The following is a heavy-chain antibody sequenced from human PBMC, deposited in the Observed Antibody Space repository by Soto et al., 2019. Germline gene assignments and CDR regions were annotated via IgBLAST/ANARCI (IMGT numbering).Heavy chain of an antibody. Sequence: QVQLVQSGAEVKKPGASVKVSCKASGYTFTSYGISWVRQAPGQGLEWMGWISAYNGNTNYAQKLQGRVTMTTDTSTSTAYMELRRLRSDDTAVYYCARDAVRFLEWLPPNYYGMDVWGQGTTVTVSS. D-gene: IGHD3-3*01. CDR2: ISAYNGNT. CDR1: GYTFTSYG. J-gene: IGHJ6*02. CDR3: ARDAVRFLEWLPPNYYGMDV. V-gene: IGHV1-18*04.